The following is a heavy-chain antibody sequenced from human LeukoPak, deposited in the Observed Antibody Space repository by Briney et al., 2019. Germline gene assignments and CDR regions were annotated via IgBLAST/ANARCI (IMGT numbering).Heavy chain of an antibody. V-gene: IGHV1-2*06. CDR2: INPNSGGT. CDR3: AGDRDVLLWFGDTYYFDY. CDR1: GYTFTGYY. J-gene: IGHJ4*02. Sequence: ASVKVSCKASGYTFTGYYMHWVRQAPGQGLEWMGRINPNSGGTNYAQKFQGRVTMTRDTSISTAYMELSRLRSDDTAVYYCAGDRDVLLWFGDTYYFDYWGQGTLVTVSS. D-gene: IGHD3-10*01.